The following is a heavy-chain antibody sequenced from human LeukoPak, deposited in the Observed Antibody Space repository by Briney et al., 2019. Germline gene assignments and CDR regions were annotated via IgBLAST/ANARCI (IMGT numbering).Heavy chain of an antibody. CDR2: IYYDGRT. CDR3: ARQSDILTGYYTQSWFDP. Sequence: SETLSLTCTVSGGSITTSYYYWGWIRQPPGKGPEWIGSIYYDGRTYYNSSLKSRVTISVDTSKNQFSLKLSSVTAADTVVYYCARQSDILTGYYTQSWFDPWGQGTLVTVPS. D-gene: IGHD3-9*01. J-gene: IGHJ5*02. V-gene: IGHV4-39*01. CDR1: GGSITTSYYY.